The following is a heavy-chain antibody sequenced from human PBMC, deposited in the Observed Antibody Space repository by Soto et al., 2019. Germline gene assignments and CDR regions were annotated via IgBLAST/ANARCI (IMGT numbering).Heavy chain of an antibody. CDR2: INPNSGGT. CDR1: GYTFTGYY. Sequence: ASVKVSCKASGYTFTGYYMHWVRQAPGQGLGWMGWINPNSGGTNYAQKFQGWVTMTRDTSISTAYMELSRLRSDDTAVYYCARWPQYSSSNYYYGMDVWGQGTTVTVSS. D-gene: IGHD6-6*01. CDR3: ARWPQYSSSNYYYGMDV. V-gene: IGHV1-2*04. J-gene: IGHJ6*02.